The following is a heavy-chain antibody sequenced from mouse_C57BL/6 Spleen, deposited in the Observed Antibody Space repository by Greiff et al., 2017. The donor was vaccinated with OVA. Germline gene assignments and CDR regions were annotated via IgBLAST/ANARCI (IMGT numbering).Heavy chain of an antibody. CDR2: IYPGDGDT. Sequence: QVQLQQSGPELVKPGASVKISCKASGYAFSSSWMNWVKQRPGKGLEWIGRIYPGDGDTNYNGKFKGKATLTADKSSSTAYMQLSSLTSEDSAVYFCAREGGNLLWYLFDYWGQGTTLTVSS. V-gene: IGHV1-82*01. D-gene: IGHD2-1*01. CDR1: GYAFSSSW. CDR3: AREGGNLLWYLFDY. J-gene: IGHJ2*01.